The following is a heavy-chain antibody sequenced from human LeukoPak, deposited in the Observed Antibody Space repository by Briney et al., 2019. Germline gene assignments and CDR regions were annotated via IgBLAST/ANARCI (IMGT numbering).Heavy chain of an antibody. D-gene: IGHD1-26*01. J-gene: IGHJ6*03. CDR3: ARARNLGIVGAIRNLDSTYYYYYYMDV. V-gene: IGHV1-69*13. CDR1: GGTFSSYA. CDR2: IIPMFDSS. Sequence: SVKVSCKASGGTFSSYAISWVRQAPGQGLEWMGGIIPMFDSSNYAQKFQGRVTITADESTSTAYMELSSLRSEDTAVYYCARARNLGIVGAIRNLDSTYYYYYYMDVWGKGTTVTISS.